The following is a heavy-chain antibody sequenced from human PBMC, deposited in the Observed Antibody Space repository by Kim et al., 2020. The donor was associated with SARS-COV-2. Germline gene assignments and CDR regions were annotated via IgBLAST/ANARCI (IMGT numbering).Heavy chain of an antibody. CDR1: GFTFSSYG. V-gene: IGHV3-33*05. CDR2: ISYDGSNK. D-gene: IGHD3-10*01. Sequence: GGSLRLSCAASGFTFSSYGMHWVRQAPGKGLEWVAVISYDGSNKYYADSVKGRFTISRDNSKNTLYLQMNSLRAEDTAVYYCARDSPRMVRGVIPGYWG. J-gene: IGHJ4*01. CDR3: ARDSPRMVRGVIPGY.